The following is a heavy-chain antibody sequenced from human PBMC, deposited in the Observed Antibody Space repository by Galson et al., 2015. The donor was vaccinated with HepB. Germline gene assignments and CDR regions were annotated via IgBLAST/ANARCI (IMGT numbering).Heavy chain of an antibody. D-gene: IGHD1-26*01. V-gene: IGHV1-18*01. CDR3: ARVDLQWVRLSQISYFQY. Sequence: SVKVSCKASGYTFSSYSITWVRQAPGQGLEWMGWISPYNGNTNYARKFQGRVIMTTDASTRTAYMELTRLTSDDTAVYYCARVDLQWVRLSQISYFQYWGQGTLVTVSS. CDR1: GYTFSSYS. J-gene: IGHJ4*01. CDR2: ISPYNGNT.